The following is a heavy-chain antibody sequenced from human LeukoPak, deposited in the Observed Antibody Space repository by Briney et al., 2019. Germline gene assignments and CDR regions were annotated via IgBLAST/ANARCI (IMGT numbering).Heavy chain of an antibody. CDR1: GFTFSSYG. CDR3: AREGIGRYYYYYYMDV. CDR2: ISGSGGST. D-gene: IGHD1-1*01. Sequence: GGSLRLSCAASGFTFSSYGMSRVRQAPGKGLEWVSAISGSGGSTYYADSVKGRFTISRDNAKNSLYLQMNSLRAEDTAVYYCAREGIGRYYYYYYMDVWGKGTTVTISS. J-gene: IGHJ6*03. V-gene: IGHV3-23*01.